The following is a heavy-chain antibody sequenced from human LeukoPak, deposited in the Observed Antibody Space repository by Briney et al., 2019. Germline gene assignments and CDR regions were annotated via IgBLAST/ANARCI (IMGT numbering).Heavy chain of an antibody. CDR2: ISGSGGST. Sequence: GGSLRLSCAASGFTFSSYAMSWVRQAPGKGLEWVSAISGSGGSTYYADSVKGRFTISRDNSKNTLYLQMNSLRAEDTAVYYCAREPTYSSSWHTSCDYWGQGILVTVSS. CDR1: GFTFSSYA. J-gene: IGHJ4*02. D-gene: IGHD6-13*01. CDR3: AREPTYSSSWHTSCDY. V-gene: IGHV3-23*01.